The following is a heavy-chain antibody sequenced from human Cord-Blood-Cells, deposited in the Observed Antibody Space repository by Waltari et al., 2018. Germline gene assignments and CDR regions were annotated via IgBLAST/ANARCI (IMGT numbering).Heavy chain of an antibody. CDR1: GGSISSSNW. CDR2: IYHSGST. CDR3: ARDRKYYDFWSGYYDY. Sequence: QVQLQESGPGLVKPSGTLSLTCAVSGGSISSSNWWSWVRQPPGKGLEWIGEIYHSGSTNYHPSRKSRVTISVDKSKNQFSLKLSSVTAADTAVYYCARDRKYYDFWSGYYDYWGQGTLVTVSS. D-gene: IGHD3-3*01. J-gene: IGHJ4*02. V-gene: IGHV4-4*02.